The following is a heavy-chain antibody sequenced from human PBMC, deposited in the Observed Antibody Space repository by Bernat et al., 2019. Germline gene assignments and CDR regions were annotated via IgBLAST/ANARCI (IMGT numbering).Heavy chain of an antibody. CDR3: AKDGYSSSWYSDY. J-gene: IGHJ4*02. CDR1: GYSFTSYW. Sequence: EVQLVQSGAEVKKPGESLRISCKGSGYSFTSYWISWVRQMPGQGLEWMGRIDPSDSYTNYSPSFQGAVTISADKSISTAYLQWSSLKASDTAMYYCAKDGYSSSWYSDYWGQGTLVTVSS. V-gene: IGHV5-10-1*03. CDR2: IDPSDSYT. D-gene: IGHD6-13*01.